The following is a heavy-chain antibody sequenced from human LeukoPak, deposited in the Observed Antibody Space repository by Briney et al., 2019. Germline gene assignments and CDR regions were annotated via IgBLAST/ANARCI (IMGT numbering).Heavy chain of an antibody. Sequence: GGSLRLSCAASGFTFSTYGMHWVRQGPGKGLEWVAVIWYDGSNEYYVDSVKGRFTISRDNSKNTLYLQMNSLRVEDTAVYYCAGSWFYRDYFEYWGQGTLVTVSS. D-gene: IGHD3-10*01. J-gene: IGHJ4*02. CDR1: GFTFSTYG. V-gene: IGHV3-30*02. CDR3: AGSWFYRDYFEY. CDR2: IWYDGSNE.